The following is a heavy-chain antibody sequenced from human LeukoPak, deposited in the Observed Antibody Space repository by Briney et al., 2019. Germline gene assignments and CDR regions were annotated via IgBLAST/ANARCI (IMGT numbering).Heavy chain of an antibody. CDR2: INPSGGST. J-gene: IGHJ4*02. Sequence: ASVKVSCKASGYSITSYYMHWVRQAPGQGLEWMGIINPSGGSTSYAQKFQGRVTMTRDTSTSTVYMELSSLRSEDTAVYYCARDRLAAPLSFDYWGQGTLVTVSS. V-gene: IGHV1-46*01. CDR1: GYSITSYY. CDR3: ARDRLAAPLSFDY.